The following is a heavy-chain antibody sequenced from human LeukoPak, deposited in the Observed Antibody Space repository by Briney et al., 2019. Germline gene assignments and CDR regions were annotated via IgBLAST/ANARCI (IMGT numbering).Heavy chain of an antibody. J-gene: IGHJ4*02. CDR3: AKDHARDSSGYSPHPDY. Sequence: GGSLRLSCAASEFTFSSYSMNWVRQAPGKGLQWVSYITGSGSGIHYADSVKGRFTISRDNAKNTLYLQMNSLRAEDTAVYYCAKDHARDSSGYSPHPDYWGQGALVTVSS. V-gene: IGHV3-48*01. CDR2: ITGSGSGI. D-gene: IGHD3-22*01. CDR1: EFTFSSYS.